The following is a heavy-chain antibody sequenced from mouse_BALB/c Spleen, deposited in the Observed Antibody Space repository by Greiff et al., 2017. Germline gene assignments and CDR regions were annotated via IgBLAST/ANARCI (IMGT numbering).Heavy chain of an antibody. V-gene: IGHV3-2*02. Sequence: EVKLQESGPGLVKPSQSLSLTCTVTGYSITSDYAWNWIRQFPGNKLEWMGYLSYSGSTSYNPSLKSRISITRDTSKNQFFLQLNSVTTEDTATYYCARSLWTNLDYWGQGTTLTVSS. D-gene: IGHD1-1*02. J-gene: IGHJ2*01. CDR3: ARSLWTNLDY. CDR2: LSYSGST. CDR1: GYSITSDYA.